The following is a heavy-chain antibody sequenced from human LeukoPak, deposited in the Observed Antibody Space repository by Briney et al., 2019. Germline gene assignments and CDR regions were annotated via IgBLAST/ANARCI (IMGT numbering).Heavy chain of an antibody. V-gene: IGHV4-59*06. J-gene: IGHJ5*02. D-gene: IGHD3-10*01. CDR3: ARARITLVRVNWFDP. CDR1: GGSISSYY. CDR2: IYYSGST. Sequence: SETLSLTCTVSGGSISSYYWSWIRQHPGKGLECIGYIYYSGSTYYNPSLKSRVTISLDTSKNQFSLKLNSVTAADTAVYYCARARITLVRVNWFDPWGQGTLVTVSS.